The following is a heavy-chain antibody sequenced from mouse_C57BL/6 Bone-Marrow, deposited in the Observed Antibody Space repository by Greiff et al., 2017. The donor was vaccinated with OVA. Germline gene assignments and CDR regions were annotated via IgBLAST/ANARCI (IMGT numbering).Heavy chain of an antibody. Sequence: VQLQQPGAELANPSSPVKVSCKASGYTFTSYWMHWVKQRPGQGLEWIGRIHPSDSDTNYNQKFKGKATLTVDKSSSTAYMQLSSLTSEDSAIYYCAILRLRRFDYWGQGTTLTVSS. CDR3: AILRLRRFDY. V-gene: IGHV1-74*01. J-gene: IGHJ2*01. CDR1: GYTFTSYW. D-gene: IGHD2-4*01. CDR2: IHPSDSDT.